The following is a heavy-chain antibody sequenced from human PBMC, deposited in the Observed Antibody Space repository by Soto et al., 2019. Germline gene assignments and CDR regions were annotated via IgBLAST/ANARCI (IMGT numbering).Heavy chain of an antibody. CDR1: GGSISSYC. D-gene: IGHD6-13*01. J-gene: IGHJ5*02. Sequence: PSETLCLTCTVAGGSISSYCWSWIRQPKGKGLEWIGYIYYSGSTNYNPSLKSRVTISVDTSKNQFSLRLSSVTAADTAVYYCARVGRIAAAGTGWFDPWGQGTLVTVSS. CDR2: IYYSGST. CDR3: ARVGRIAAAGTGWFDP. V-gene: IGHV4-59*01.